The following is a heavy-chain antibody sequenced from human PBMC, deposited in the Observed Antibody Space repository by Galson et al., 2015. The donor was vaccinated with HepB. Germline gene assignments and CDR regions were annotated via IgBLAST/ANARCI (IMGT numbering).Heavy chain of an antibody. V-gene: IGHV3-30*18. CDR2: ISYDGSNK. CDR3: AKAPSYSSGWIFDY. Sequence: SLRLSCAASGFTFSSYGMHWVRQAPGKGLEWVAVISYDGSNKYYADSVKGRFTISRDNSKNTLYLQMNSLRAEDTAVYYCAKAPSYSSGWIFDYWGQGTLVTVSS. CDR1: GFTFSSYG. J-gene: IGHJ4*02. D-gene: IGHD6-19*01.